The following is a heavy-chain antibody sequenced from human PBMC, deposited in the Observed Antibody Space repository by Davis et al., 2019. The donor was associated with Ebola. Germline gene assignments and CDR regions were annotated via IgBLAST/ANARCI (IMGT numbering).Heavy chain of an antibody. D-gene: IGHD3-3*01. V-gene: IGHV1-2*04. CDR2: INPNSGGT. CDR1: GYTFTGYY. Sequence: ASVKVSCKASGYTFTGYYMHWVRQAPGQGLEWMGWINPNSGGTNYAQKFQGWVTMTRDTSISTAYMELSRLRSEDTAVYYCARDRGFLEWLLIDYWGQGTLVTVSS. J-gene: IGHJ4*02. CDR3: ARDRGFLEWLLIDY.